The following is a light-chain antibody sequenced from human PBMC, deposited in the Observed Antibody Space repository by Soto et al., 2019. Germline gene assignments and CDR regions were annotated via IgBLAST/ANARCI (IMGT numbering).Light chain of an antibody. CDR2: CAS. Sequence: EIVMTQSPATLSVSPGERATLSCRASQSVSSNLAWYQQKPGQAPRLLIYCASTRATGIPARFSGSGSGTEFTLTISSLQSEDFAVYYCQKYNNWPPWTFGQGTKVEIK. CDR1: QSVSSN. V-gene: IGKV3-15*01. CDR3: QKYNNWPPWT. J-gene: IGKJ1*01.